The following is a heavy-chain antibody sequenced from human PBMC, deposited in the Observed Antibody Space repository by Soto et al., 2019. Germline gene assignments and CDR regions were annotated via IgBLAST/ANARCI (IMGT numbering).Heavy chain of an antibody. Sequence: EVQLVESGGGLVKPGRSLRLSCTASGFTFGDYAMSWFRQAPGKGLEWVGFIRSKAYGGTTEYAASVKGRFTISRDDSKSIAYLQMNSLKTEDTAVYYCTTPPSSGGWNEYDAFDIWGQGTMVTVSS. D-gene: IGHD1-1*01. CDR1: GFTFGDYA. V-gene: IGHV3-49*05. CDR3: TTPPSSGGWNEYDAFDI. CDR2: IRSKAYGGTT. J-gene: IGHJ3*02.